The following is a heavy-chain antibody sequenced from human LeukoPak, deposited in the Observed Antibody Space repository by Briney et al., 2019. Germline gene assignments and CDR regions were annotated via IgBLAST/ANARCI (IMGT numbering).Heavy chain of an antibody. D-gene: IGHD3-16*01. V-gene: IGHV4-59*08. Sequence: SETLSLTCTVSGGSISPYYWSWIRQPPGKGLEWIGYIHYSGITSCNPSLKSRVTMSVDTSKKQFSLKLSSVTAADTAVYFCARRSKLGYYFDSWGQGILVTVSS. CDR2: IHYSGIT. CDR3: ARRSKLGYYFDS. CDR1: GGSISPYY. J-gene: IGHJ4*02.